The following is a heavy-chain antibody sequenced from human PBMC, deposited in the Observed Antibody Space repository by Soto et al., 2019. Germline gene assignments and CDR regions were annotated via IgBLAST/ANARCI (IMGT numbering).Heavy chain of an antibody. CDR3: ARGCSAFDY. D-gene: IGHD2-15*01. J-gene: IGHJ4*02. Sequence: EVQLVESGGGLVQPGGSLRLSCAASGFTFSSYWMTWVRQAPGKGLEWVANIKLDGSDKYYVDSVKGRFTVSRDNAKDSLYLQMDSLRAEDTAIYYCARGCSAFDYWGQGTLVTVSS. CDR2: IKLDGSDK. CDR1: GFTFSSYW. V-gene: IGHV3-7*01.